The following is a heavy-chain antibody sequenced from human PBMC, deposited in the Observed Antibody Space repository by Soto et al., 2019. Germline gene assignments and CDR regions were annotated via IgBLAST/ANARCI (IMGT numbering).Heavy chain of an antibody. D-gene: IGHD4-17*01. CDR1: GDSVSNNSAA. Sequence: QTLSLTCAISGDSVSNNSAAWNWIRQSPSRGLEWLGRTYYRSKWYNDYAVSVKSRIIINPDTSKNQFSLQLNSVTPEDTAVYYCARERYGDYGRGTFDIWGQGTMVTVSS. CDR3: ARERYGDYGRGTFDI. J-gene: IGHJ3*02. CDR2: TYYRSKWYN. V-gene: IGHV6-1*01.